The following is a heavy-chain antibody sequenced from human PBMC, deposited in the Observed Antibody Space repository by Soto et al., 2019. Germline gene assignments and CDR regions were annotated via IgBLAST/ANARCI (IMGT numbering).Heavy chain of an antibody. CDR2: INHSGST. V-gene: IGHV4-34*01. CDR1: GGSFSGYY. CDR3: VRGVTIFGVVIIKGYYYYGMDV. Sequence: SETLSLTCAVYGGSFSGYYWSWIRQPPGKGLEWIGEINHSGSTNYNPSLKSRVTISVDTSKNQFSLKLSSVTAADTAVYYCVRGVTIFGVVIIKGYYYYGMDVWGQGTTVTVSS. D-gene: IGHD3-3*01. J-gene: IGHJ6*02.